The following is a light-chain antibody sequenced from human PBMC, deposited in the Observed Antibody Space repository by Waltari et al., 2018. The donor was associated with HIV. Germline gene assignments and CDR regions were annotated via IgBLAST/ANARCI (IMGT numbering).Light chain of an antibody. CDR3: QQRSNWFIT. V-gene: IGKV3-11*01. CDR1: QNVTRY. J-gene: IGKJ5*01. CDR2: DAS. Sequence: EIVLTQSPATLSLSPGERATLPCWASQNVTRYLAWYQQKPGQAPRLLIYDASARATGIPARFSGSGSGTDFTLTISSLEPEDFAVYYCQQRSNWFITFGQGTRLEIK.